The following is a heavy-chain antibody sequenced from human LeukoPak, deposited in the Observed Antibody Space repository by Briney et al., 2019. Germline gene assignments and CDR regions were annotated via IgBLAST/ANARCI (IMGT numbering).Heavy chain of an antibody. J-gene: IGHJ6*04. CDR1: GFSSSSYE. CDR3: AELGITMIGGV. Sequence: GGSLRLSCAASGFSSSSYEMNWVRQAPGKGLEWVSHISSSGSTIYYADSVKGRFTISRDNAKNSLYLQMNSLRAEDTAVYYCAELGITMIGGVWGKGTTVTISS. D-gene: IGHD3-10*02. V-gene: IGHV3-48*03. CDR2: ISSSGSTI.